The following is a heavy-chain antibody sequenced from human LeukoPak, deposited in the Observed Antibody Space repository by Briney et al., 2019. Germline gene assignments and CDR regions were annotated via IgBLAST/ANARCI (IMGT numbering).Heavy chain of an antibody. J-gene: IGHJ4*02. CDR1: GFTFGDYG. D-gene: IGHD5-18*01. CDR2: ISGSGGST. Sequence: GGSLRLSCTASGFTFGDYGVGWFRQAPGKGLEWVSAISGSGGSTYYADSVKGRFTISRDNSKNTLYLQMNSLRAEDTAVYYCAKDSASGYSYGFWDYWGQGTLVTVSS. V-gene: IGHV3-23*01. CDR3: AKDSASGYSYGFWDY.